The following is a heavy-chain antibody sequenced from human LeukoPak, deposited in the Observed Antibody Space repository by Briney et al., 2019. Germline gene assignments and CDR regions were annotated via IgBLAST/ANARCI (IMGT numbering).Heavy chain of an antibody. CDR1: GGSFSNYY. CDR3: ARGLEDRISIFGVVKFYYFDF. Sequence: PSETLSLTCAVYGGSFSNYYWAWIRQPPGKGLEWIGEIDHSGSSHYNPSLKSRVTISVDTSKNQLSLKLSSGTAADTAVYYCARGLEDRISIFGVVKFYYFDFWGQGTLVTVSS. CDR2: IDHSGSS. J-gene: IGHJ4*02. V-gene: IGHV4-34*01. D-gene: IGHD3-3*01.